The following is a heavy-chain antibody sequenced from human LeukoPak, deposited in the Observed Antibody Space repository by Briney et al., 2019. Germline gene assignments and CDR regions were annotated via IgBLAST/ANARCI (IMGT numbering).Heavy chain of an antibody. Sequence: VGSLRLSCAASGFTFSSYSMNWVRQAPGKGLEWISYFSTSSGTISYADSVKGRFTISRDNAKNSLYLQMNSLRAEDTAVYYCARDSMYAFDIWGQGTMVTVSS. V-gene: IGHV3-48*01. CDR2: FSTSSGTI. D-gene: IGHD2-2*01. CDR3: ARDSMYAFDI. J-gene: IGHJ3*02. CDR1: GFTFSSYS.